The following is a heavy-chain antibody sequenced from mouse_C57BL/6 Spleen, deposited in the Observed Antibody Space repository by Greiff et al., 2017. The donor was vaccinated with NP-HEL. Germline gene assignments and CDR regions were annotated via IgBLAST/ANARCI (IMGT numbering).Heavy chain of an antibody. CDR1: GYSFTGYY. CDR3: ARRPDAMDY. CDR2: INPSTGGT. V-gene: IGHV1-42*01. J-gene: IGHJ4*01. Sequence: VQLKQSGPELVKPGASVKISCKASGYSFTGYYMNWVKQSPEKSLEWIGEINPSTGGTTYNQKFKAKATLTVDKSSSTAYMQLKSLTSEDSAVYYCARRPDAMDYWGQGTSVTVSS.